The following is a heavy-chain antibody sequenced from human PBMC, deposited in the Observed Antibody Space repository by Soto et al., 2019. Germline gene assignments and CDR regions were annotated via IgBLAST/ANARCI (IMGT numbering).Heavy chain of an antibody. CDR3: AREVGYGDFSAALLD. D-gene: IGHD2-21*02. Sequence: SVKVSCKASVGTFSSHSINWVRQAPGQGLEWMGGIITLFGTSNYAQNFQGRVTITADQSTSTAYMELNSLRSDDTAVYYCAREVGYGDFSAALLDWGQGTLVTVSS. CDR2: IITLFGTS. V-gene: IGHV1-69*13. J-gene: IGHJ4*02. CDR1: VGTFSSHS.